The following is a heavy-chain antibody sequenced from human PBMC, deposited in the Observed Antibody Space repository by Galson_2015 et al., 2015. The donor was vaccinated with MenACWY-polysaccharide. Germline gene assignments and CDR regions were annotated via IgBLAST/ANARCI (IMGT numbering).Heavy chain of an antibody. D-gene: IGHD4-23*01. J-gene: IGHJ4*02. CDR2: ISDGGSST. Sequence: VSTISDGGSSTYYADSVKGRFTISRDSSKNTVYLQMSGLRAEDTAVFYCAKSMGYGGNSGLGDYWGQGTLVTVSS. V-gene: IGHV3-23*01. CDR3: AKSMGYGGNSGLGDY.